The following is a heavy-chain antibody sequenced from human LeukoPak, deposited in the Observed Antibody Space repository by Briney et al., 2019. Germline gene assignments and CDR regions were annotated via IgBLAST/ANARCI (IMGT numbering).Heavy chain of an antibody. J-gene: IGHJ6*02. D-gene: IGHD2-2*02. CDR3: ARGLGCSSTSCYTNYYYGMDV. CDR2: INHSGST. Sequence: PSETLSLTCAVYGGSFSGYYWSWIRQPPGKGLEWIGEINHSGSTNYNPSLKSRVTISVDTSKNQFSLKLSSVTAADTAVYYCARGLGCSSTSCYTNYYYGMDVWGQGTTVTVSS. V-gene: IGHV4-34*01. CDR1: GGSFSGYY.